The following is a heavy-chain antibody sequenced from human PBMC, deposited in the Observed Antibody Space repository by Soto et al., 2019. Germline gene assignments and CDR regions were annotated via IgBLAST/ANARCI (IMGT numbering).Heavy chain of an antibody. V-gene: IGHV4-30-4*01. CDR2: MYYSGST. J-gene: IGHJ6*02. CDR3: ARRSYYGPYGLEV. Sequence: PSETLSLTCTVSGGSISSGDHYWSWIRQPPGKGLEWIGYMYYSGSTYFNPSLKSRVTISVDTSKNQFSLKLGSVTAADTAVYSCARRSYYGPYGLEVWGQGTTVTVSS. CDR1: GGSISSGDHY. D-gene: IGHD3-10*01.